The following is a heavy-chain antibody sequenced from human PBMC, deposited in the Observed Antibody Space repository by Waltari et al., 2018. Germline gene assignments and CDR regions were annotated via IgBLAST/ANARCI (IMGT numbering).Heavy chain of an antibody. D-gene: IGHD7-27*01. Sequence: QVQLVESGGGVVQPGGSLRLSCAASGFTFSSYGMHGVRQAPGKGLEWVAFIRYDGSNKYYADSVKGRFTISRDNSKNTLYLRMNSLRAEDTAVYYCAKGLDWGFWYYFDYWGQGTLVTVSS. CDR3: AKGLDWGFWYYFDY. CDR1: GFTFSSYG. V-gene: IGHV3-30*02. CDR2: IRYDGSNK. J-gene: IGHJ4*02.